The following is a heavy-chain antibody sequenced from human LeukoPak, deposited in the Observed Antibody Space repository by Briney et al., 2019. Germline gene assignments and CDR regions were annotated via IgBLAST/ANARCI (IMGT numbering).Heavy chain of an antibody. J-gene: IGHJ2*01. D-gene: IGHD6-19*01. V-gene: IGHV4-39*01. CDR3: ARHGIAVAGSSYFDL. CDR1: GGSISSSSYY. Sequence: SETLSLTCTVSGGSISSSSYYWGWIRQPPGKGLEWIGSIYYSGSTYYNPSLKSRVTISVDTSKNQFSPKLSSVTAADTAVYYCARHGIAVAGSSYFDLWGRGTLVTVSS. CDR2: IYYSGST.